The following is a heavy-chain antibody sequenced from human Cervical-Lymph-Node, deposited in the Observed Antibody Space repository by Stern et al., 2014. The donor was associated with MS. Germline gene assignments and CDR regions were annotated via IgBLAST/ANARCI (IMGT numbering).Heavy chain of an antibody. CDR3: ARDPYDYSWFDP. CDR1: GASINSYY. D-gene: IGHD3-16*01. Sequence: QVQLQESGPGLVKPSETLSLTCTVLGASINSYYWSWIRQPAGKGLEWIGRFYSSGSTNYNPSLKSRVSMSRDTSKNQFSLKLTSVTAADTAVYYCARDPYDYSWFDPWGQGTLVTVSS. V-gene: IGHV4-4*07. J-gene: IGHJ5*02. CDR2: FYSSGST.